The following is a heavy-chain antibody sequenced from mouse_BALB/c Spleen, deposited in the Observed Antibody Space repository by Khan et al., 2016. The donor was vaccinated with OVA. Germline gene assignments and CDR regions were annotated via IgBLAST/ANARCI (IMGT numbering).Heavy chain of an antibody. Sequence: QVQLKQSGAELARPGASVKMSCKASGYTFTNYTMHWVKQRPGQGLEWIGYINPSSGYTNYNQNFNDMATLTIDRSSRTAYMQLSSLTSDDSAVCFSVRIHVPPFYFDYWGQGTTVTVSS. CDR2: INPSSGYT. CDR1: GYTFTNYT. CDR3: VRIHVPPFYFDY. J-gene: IGHJ2*01. V-gene: IGHV1-4*01.